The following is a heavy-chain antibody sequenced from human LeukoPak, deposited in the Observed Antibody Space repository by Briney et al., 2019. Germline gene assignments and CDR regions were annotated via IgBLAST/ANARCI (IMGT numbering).Heavy chain of an antibody. J-gene: IGHJ6*03. CDR3: ARQKLVEDSSSYYYYYVDV. CDR1: GGSISSSSYY. V-gene: IGHV4-39*01. D-gene: IGHD6-6*01. CDR2: IYYSGST. Sequence: PSETLSLTCTVSGGSISSSSYYWGWIRQPPGKGLEWIGSIYYSGSTHYNPSLKSRVTISVDTSKNQFSLKLSSVTAADTAVYYCARQKLVEDSSSYYYYYVDVWGKGTTVTVSS.